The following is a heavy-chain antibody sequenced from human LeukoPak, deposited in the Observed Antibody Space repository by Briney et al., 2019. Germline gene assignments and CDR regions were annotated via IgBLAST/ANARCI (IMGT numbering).Heavy chain of an antibody. CDR3: AKSIAARPAFGY. Sequence: GGSLRLSCAASGFTFSSYAMHWVRQAPGKGLEWVAVISYDGSNKYYADSVKGRFTISRDNSKNTLYLQMNSLRAEDTAVYYCAKSIAARPAFGYWGQGTLVTVSS. CDR1: GFTFSSYA. CDR2: ISYDGSNK. D-gene: IGHD6-6*01. J-gene: IGHJ4*02. V-gene: IGHV3-30*01.